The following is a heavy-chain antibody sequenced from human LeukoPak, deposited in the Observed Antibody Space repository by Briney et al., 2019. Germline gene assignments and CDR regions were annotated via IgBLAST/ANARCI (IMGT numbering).Heavy chain of an antibody. J-gene: IGHJ4*02. Sequence: SESLSLTRTVSGGSISSSSYYWGWLRPPAGRGLEWIGSVYYSESTYYTPSLKIRVTISVDTSKNQFSLKMSSVTAADTAVYDCARYVLVGAAHFDYWGQGTLVTVSS. CDR3: ARYVLVGAAHFDY. CDR1: GGSISSSSYY. D-gene: IGHD2-15*01. V-gene: IGHV4-39*01. CDR2: VYYSEST.